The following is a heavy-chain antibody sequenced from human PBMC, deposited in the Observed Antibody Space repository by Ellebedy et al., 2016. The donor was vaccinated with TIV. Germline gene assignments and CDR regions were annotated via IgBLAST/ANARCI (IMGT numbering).Heavy chain of an antibody. CDR3: ARMTRSAYYGTDY. Sequence: GESLKISCAVSGFPFSSYNMNWIRQAPGKGLEWVSAVNSVSTSMFYADSVKGRFTVSIHNAKNSLYLQMNNLRAEDTAVYYCARMTRSAYYGTDYWGQGTLVTVSS. CDR2: VNSVSTSM. D-gene: IGHD1-26*01. V-gene: IGHV3-21*01. CDR1: GFPFSSYN. J-gene: IGHJ4*02.